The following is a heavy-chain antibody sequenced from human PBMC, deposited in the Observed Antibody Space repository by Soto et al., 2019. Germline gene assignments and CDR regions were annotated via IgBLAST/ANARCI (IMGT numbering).Heavy chain of an antibody. D-gene: IGHD3-10*01. CDR1: GGSISSYY. CDR2: VHHSWGS. V-gene: IGHV4-59*08. CDR3: ARQGFGPLHGLVDV. J-gene: IGHJ6*02. Sequence: QVQLQESGPGLVKPSETLSLSCTVSGGSISSYYWSWFRQSPGKRMEWIGYVHHSWGSSYNPSLQRRVAISLYTSKSQFSLKVTSVTATDTAVYYCARQGFGPLHGLVDVWGQGTTVTVSS.